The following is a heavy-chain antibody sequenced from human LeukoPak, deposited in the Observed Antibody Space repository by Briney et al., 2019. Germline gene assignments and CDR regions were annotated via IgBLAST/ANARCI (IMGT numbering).Heavy chain of an antibody. J-gene: IGHJ3*02. CDR3: AIHRPAWIQLMGNAFDI. CDR2: IYPGDSDT. Sequence: GESLKISCKGSGYSFTSYWIGWVRQMPGKGLEWMGIIYPGDSDTRYSPSFQGQVTISADKSISTAYLQWSSLKASDTAMYYCAIHRPAWIQLMGNAFDIWGQGTMVTVSS. V-gene: IGHV5-51*01. CDR1: GYSFTSYW. D-gene: IGHD5-18*01.